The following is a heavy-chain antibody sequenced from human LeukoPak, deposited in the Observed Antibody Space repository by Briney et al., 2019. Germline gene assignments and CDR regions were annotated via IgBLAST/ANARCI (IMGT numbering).Heavy chain of an antibody. J-gene: IGHJ5*02. Sequence: SETLSLTCTDSGGSISSYYWSWIRQPPGKGLEWIGEINHSGSTNYNPSLKSRVTISVDTSKNQFSLKLSSVTAADTAVYYCARGRVVVAATIWFDPWGQGTLVTVSS. V-gene: IGHV4-34*01. CDR3: ARGRVVVAATIWFDP. CDR1: GGSISSYY. D-gene: IGHD2-15*01. CDR2: INHSGST.